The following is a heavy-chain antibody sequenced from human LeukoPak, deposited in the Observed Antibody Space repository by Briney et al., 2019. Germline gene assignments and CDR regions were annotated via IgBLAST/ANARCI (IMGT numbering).Heavy chain of an antibody. CDR3: AKLDTYNTFDY. Sequence: GGSLRLSCPASGFTFSSYAMSWVRQAPGKGLEWVSPISGSGGSTYYADPVNGRFTITSDNTKNTLYLQMNSLRAEDTAVYYCAKLDTYNTFDYWGQGTLVTVSS. D-gene: IGHD1-1*01. V-gene: IGHV3-23*01. CDR1: GFTFSSYA. CDR2: ISGSGGST. J-gene: IGHJ4*02.